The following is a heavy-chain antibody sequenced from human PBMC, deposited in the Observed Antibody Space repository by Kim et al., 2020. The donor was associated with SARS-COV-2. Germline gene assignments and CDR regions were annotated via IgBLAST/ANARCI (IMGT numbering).Heavy chain of an antibody. Sequence: GGSLRLSCAASGFIFRDFWMTWVRQAPGKGLEWVANINEDGSEKYYVDSVKGRFTISRDNAKNSLYLQMDSLRAEDTALYYCARRRVSIDFWGQGTLVTVSS. CDR1: GFIFRDFW. D-gene: IGHD6-6*01. V-gene: IGHV3-7*01. CDR2: INEDGSEK. J-gene: IGHJ4*02. CDR3: ARRRVSIDF.